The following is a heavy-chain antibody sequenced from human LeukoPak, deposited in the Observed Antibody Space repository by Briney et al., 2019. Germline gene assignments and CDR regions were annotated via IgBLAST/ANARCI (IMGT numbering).Heavy chain of an antibody. CDR1: GGSISSFY. V-gene: IGHV4-59*01. Sequence: KPSETLSHTCTVSGGSISSFYWSWIRQPPGKGLEWIGYIYYSGSTNYNPSLKSRVTISVDTSKNQFSLKLSSVTAADTAVYYCARHGTSGTNLNWFDPWGQGTLVTVSS. D-gene: IGHD1-1*01. CDR2: IYYSGST. J-gene: IGHJ5*02. CDR3: ARHGTSGTNLNWFDP.